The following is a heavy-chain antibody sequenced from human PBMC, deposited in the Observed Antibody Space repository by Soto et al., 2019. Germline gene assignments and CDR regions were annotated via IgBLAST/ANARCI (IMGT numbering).Heavy chain of an antibody. J-gene: IGHJ4*02. CDR2: MSYAGTYK. CDR3: AKEMYPRTVLDSSSPWGDY. CDR1: GFTFSDYG. V-gene: IGHV3-30*18. Sequence: GGSLRLSCAVSGFTFSDYGMHWVRQAPGKGLEWVAVMSYAGTYKYYADSVKGRFTISRNLSGNTLFLQMNSLRLEDTAVYFCAKEMYPRTVLDSSSPWGDYWGQGTLVTVSS. D-gene: IGHD6-6*01.